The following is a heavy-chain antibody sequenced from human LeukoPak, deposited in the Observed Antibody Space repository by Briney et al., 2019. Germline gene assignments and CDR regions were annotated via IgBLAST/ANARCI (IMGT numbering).Heavy chain of an antibody. CDR2: IKEDGSIQ. J-gene: IGHJ4*02. D-gene: IGHD6-19*01. V-gene: IGHV3-7*01. CDR1: GFTFSSYW. Sequence: GGSLRLSCVASGFTFSSYWMTWVRQAPGKGLEWLANIKEDGSIQYYLDSVRGRFTISRDNAKTSVYLQPNSLRADDTAVYYCARDVWTGVAVSDYWGQGTLVTVSS. CDR3: ARDVWTGVAVSDY.